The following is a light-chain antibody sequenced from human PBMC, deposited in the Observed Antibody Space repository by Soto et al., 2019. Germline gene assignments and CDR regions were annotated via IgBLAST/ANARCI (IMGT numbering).Light chain of an antibody. J-gene: IGKJ3*01. CDR3: QQYDNIMFT. V-gene: IGKV1-33*01. CDR2: LAS. Sequence: DIPMTQSPSSLSASVGDRVTITCQASQDIDNYLNWYQQKPGKAPQLLIYLASNLETGVPSRFSGSGSGTDFTFTISSLQPEDMATYYCQQYDNIMFTFGPGTKVDIK. CDR1: QDIDNY.